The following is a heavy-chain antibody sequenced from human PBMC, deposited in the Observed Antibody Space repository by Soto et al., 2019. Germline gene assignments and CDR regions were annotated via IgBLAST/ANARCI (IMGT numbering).Heavy chain of an antibody. J-gene: IGHJ4*02. CDR2: IGGSGGNR. CDR1: GFTFNAYA. V-gene: IGHV3-23*01. D-gene: IGHD4-4*01. Sequence: EVQLLESGGGLVQPGGSLRLSCAASGFTFNAYAMTWVRQAPGKRLEWVSAIGGSGGNRYYAASVKGRFTISRDNSKDTLDLQMNRLRVEYTAVYYCARVASDYINSVDHWGQGILDTVSS. CDR3: ARVASDYINSVDH.